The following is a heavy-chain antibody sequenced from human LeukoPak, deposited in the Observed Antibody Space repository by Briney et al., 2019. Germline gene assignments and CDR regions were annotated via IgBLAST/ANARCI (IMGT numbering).Heavy chain of an antibody. CDR1: GYTFTSYG. V-gene: IGHV1-18*01. J-gene: IGHJ5*02. CDR2: ISAYNGNT. CDR3: ASIYYDSSGYGFDP. D-gene: IGHD3-22*01. Sequence: ASVKVSCKASGYTFTSYGISWVRQAPGQGLEWVGWISAYNGNTNYAQKLQGRVTMTTDTSTSTAYMELRSLRSDDTAVYYCASIYYDSSGYGFDPWGQGTLVTVSS.